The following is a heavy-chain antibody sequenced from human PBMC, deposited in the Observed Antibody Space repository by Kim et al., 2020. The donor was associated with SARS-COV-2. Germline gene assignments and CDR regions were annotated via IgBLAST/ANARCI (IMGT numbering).Heavy chain of an antibody. J-gene: IGHJ3*02. V-gene: IGHV3-15*01. Sequence: VKGRFTISRDDSKNTLYLQMNSLKTEDTAVYYCTIQYYYDSSGYDAFDIWGQGTMVTVSS. CDR3: TIQYYYDSSGYDAFDI. D-gene: IGHD3-22*01.